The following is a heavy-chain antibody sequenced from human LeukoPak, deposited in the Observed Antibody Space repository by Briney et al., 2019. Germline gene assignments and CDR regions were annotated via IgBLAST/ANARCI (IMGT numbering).Heavy chain of an antibody. CDR1: GFTFSSYW. J-gene: IGHJ4*02. CDR2: IKQDGSEK. V-gene: IGHV3-7*01. D-gene: IGHD2-21*01. CDR3: VRTGVLWWGRRVCYFDY. Sequence: GGSLRLSCAASGFTFSSYWMSWVRQAPGKGLEWVANIKQDGSEKYYVDSVKGRFTISRDNDKNSLYLQLNSLRAEETAVYYCVRTGVLWWGRRVCYFDYWGQGTLVTVSS.